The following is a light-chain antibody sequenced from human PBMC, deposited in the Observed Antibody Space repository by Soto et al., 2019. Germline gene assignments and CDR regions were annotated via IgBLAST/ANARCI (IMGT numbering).Light chain of an antibody. J-gene: IGLJ3*02. Sequence: QSALTQPASVSGSPGQSITISCTGTSSDVGGYNYVSWYQQHPGEAPKLMIYEVSNQPSGVSNRFSGSKSGNTASLTISGLQAEDEADYYCSSYAGSNNLVFGGGTQLTVL. CDR3: SSYAGSNNLV. CDR1: SSDVGGYNY. CDR2: EVS. V-gene: IGLV2-14*01.